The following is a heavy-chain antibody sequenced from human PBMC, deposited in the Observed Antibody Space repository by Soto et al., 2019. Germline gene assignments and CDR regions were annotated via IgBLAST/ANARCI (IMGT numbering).Heavy chain of an antibody. V-gene: IGHV3-21*01. CDR1: GFTFSSYS. D-gene: IGHD3-3*01. CDR3: ATEYVLRFLEWSRPEDGGMDV. J-gene: IGHJ6*02. Sequence: KPGGSLRLSCAASGFTFSSYSMNWVRQAPGKGLEWVSSISSSSSYIYYADSVKGRFTISRDNAKNSLYLQMNSLRAEDTAVYYCATEYVLRFLEWSRPEDGGMDVWGQGTTVTVSS. CDR2: ISSSSSYI.